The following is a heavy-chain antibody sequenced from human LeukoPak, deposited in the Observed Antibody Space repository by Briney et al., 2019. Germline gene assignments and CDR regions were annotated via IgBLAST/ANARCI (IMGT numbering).Heavy chain of an antibody. J-gene: IGHJ3*02. CDR3: ARETGDRVAFDI. CDR2: IYYSGST. Sequence: SETLSLTCTVSGGSVSSGSYYWSWIRQPPGKGREWIGYIYYSGSTNYNPSLKSRVTISVDTSKNQFSLKLSSVTAADTAVYYCARETGDRVAFDIWGQGTMVTVSS. CDR1: GGSVSSGSYY. D-gene: IGHD3-10*01. V-gene: IGHV4-61*01.